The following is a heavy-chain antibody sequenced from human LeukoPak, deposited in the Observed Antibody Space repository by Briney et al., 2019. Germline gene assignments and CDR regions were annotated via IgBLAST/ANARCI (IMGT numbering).Heavy chain of an antibody. D-gene: IGHD6-6*01. CDR3: AKGSGYSSSSMAG. Sequence: GGSLRLSCAASGFTFSSYAMSWVRQAPGKGLGWVSAISGSGGSTYYADSVKGRFTISRDNSKNTLYLQMNSLRAEDTAVYYCAKGSGYSSSSMAGWGQGTLVTVSS. CDR1: GFTFSSYA. J-gene: IGHJ4*02. V-gene: IGHV3-23*01. CDR2: ISGSGGST.